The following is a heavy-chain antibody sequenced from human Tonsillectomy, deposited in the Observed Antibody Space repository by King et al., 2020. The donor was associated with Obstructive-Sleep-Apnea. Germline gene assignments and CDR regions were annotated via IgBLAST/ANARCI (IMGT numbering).Heavy chain of an antibody. Sequence: LQLQESGPGLVKPSETLSLTCTVSGVSVSTITYYWAWIRQPPGKGLEWIGSIYYSGTTYYNPSLQSQVTISGDTNTNQFSLKLSSVTAAAMAVYYCAKDEADREGLAGVFDYWGQGALVTVSS. CDR3: AKDEADREGLAGVFDY. CDR2: IYYSGTT. V-gene: IGHV4-39*07. CDR1: GVSVSTITYY. J-gene: IGHJ4*02. D-gene: IGHD2-15*01.